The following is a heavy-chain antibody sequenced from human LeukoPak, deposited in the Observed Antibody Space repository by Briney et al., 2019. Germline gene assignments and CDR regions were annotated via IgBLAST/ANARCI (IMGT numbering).Heavy chain of an antibody. CDR2: INHRGST. D-gene: IGHD3-22*01. Sequence: SETLSLTCAVYGGSFSGYYWSWIRQPPGKGLEWIGEINHRGSTNYNPSLKSRVTISVDTSKNQFSLKLSSVAAADTAVYYCARVTGYMIEAYFDSWGQGTLVTVSS. V-gene: IGHV4-34*01. CDR3: ARVTGYMIEAYFDS. CDR1: GGSFSGYY. J-gene: IGHJ4*02.